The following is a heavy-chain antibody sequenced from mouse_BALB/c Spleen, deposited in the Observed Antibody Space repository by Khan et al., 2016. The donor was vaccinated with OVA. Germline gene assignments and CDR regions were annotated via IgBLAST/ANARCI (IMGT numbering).Heavy chain of an antibody. CDR3: TRKDYDDYDPFPY. Sequence: EVQLQESGPGLVKPSQSLSLTCTVTGYSITSEYAWNWIRHFPGNKLEWMGYINYSGNTRYNPSLKSRISITRDTSKNQFFLQLNYVTTDDTATYYCTRKDYDDYDPFPYWGQGTLVTVSA. V-gene: IGHV3-2*02. CDR1: GYSITSEYA. CDR2: INYSGNT. D-gene: IGHD2-4*01. J-gene: IGHJ3*01.